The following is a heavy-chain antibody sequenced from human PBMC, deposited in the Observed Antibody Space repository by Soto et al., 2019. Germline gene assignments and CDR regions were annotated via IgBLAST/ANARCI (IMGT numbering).Heavy chain of an antibody. CDR1: GFTFSSYV. J-gene: IGHJ4*01. D-gene: IGHD3-22*01. Sequence: QVQLAESGGGVVQPGGSLRLSCAASGFTFSSYVMHWVRQAPGKGLEWVAVISYDGSNKYYAASVNGRFTISRDTFRTTLYLQINSLRAADTAVYYCTTTSDSSDDYYLGGFDYWGHGTLVTVAS. V-gene: IGHV3-30*03. CDR2: ISYDGSNK. CDR3: TTTSDSSDDYYLGGFDY.